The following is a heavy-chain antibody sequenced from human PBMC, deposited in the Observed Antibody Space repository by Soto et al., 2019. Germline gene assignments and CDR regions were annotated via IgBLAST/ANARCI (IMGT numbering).Heavy chain of an antibody. CDR2: VYYSGTT. CDR3: ARTTAVPNTLRSRYFFDF. CDR1: GGSVNNKTYY. V-gene: IGHV4-61*01. D-gene: IGHD3-9*01. J-gene: IGHJ4*02. Sequence: SATLSLTCSVSGGSVNNKTYYWSWIRQPPGKRLEWIGYVYYSGTTNYNPSLKSRVTISIDMSKNQFSLRLSSVTAADTALYYCARTTAVPNTLRSRYFFDFWGQGTLVTVSS.